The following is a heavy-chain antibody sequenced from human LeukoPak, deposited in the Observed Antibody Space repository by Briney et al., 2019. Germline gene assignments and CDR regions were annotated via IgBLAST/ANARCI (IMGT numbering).Heavy chain of an antibody. CDR2: IKSTSDGGTT. V-gene: IGHV3-15*01. J-gene: IGHJ4*02. Sequence: GGSLRLSCVASGLDFSNTWMAWVRQAPGKGLEWVGRIKSTSDGGTTEFATAVKGRFTISRDETKNTVDLHMTSLKAEDTAFYYCVTEGIAWANDNWGRGTLVTVSS. CDR1: GLDFSNTW. CDR3: VTEGIAWANDN. D-gene: IGHD7-27*01.